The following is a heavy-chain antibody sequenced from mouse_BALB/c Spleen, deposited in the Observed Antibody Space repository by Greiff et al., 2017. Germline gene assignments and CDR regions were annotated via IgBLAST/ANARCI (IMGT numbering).Heavy chain of an antibody. J-gene: IGHJ2*01. CDR3: ARRDYGSRDYFDY. D-gene: IGHD1-1*01. V-gene: IGHV1S81*02. CDR1: GYTFTSYW. CDR2: INPSNGRT. Sequence: QVQLKQPGAELVKPGASVKLSCKASGYTFTSYWMHWVKQRPGQGLEWIGEINPSNGRTNYNEKFKSKATLTVDKSSSTAYMQLSSLTSEDSAVYYCARRDYGSRDYFDYWGQGTTLTVSS.